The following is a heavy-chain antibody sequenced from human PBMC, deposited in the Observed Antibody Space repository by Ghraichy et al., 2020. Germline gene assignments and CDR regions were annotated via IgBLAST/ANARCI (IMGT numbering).Heavy chain of an antibody. CDR2: TYYRSKWYN. Sequence: SETLSLTCAISGDSVSSNSASWNWIRQSPSRGLEWLGRTYYRSKWYNDYAASLQGRIIINPDTTKNHFSLQLNSVTPEDTAVYFCSRGTSTYMDDWAKGTTVTVSS. J-gene: IGHJ6*03. V-gene: IGHV6-1*01. CDR1: GDSVSSNSAS. CDR3: SRGTSTYMDD. D-gene: IGHD5/OR15-5a*01.